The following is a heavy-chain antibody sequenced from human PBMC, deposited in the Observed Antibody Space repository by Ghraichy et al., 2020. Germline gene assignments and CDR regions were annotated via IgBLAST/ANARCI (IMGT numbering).Heavy chain of an antibody. CDR2: ITHSGST. CDR3: ARGGNRSYFGSGNYAFDI. V-gene: IGHV4-34*01. CDR1: GESFSPYY. J-gene: IGHJ3*02. D-gene: IGHD3-10*01. Sequence: SETLSLTCAVYGESFSPYYWSWIRQPPGKGLEWIGEITHSGSTNYNPSLKSRVTISVDTSKNQFSLKLSSVTAADTAVYSCARGGNRSYFGSGNYAFDIWGQGTMVTVSS.